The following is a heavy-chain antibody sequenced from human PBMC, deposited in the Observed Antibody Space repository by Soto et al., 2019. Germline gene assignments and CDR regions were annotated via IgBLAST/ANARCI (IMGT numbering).Heavy chain of an antibody. V-gene: IGHV1-2*02. J-gene: IGHJ4*02. CDR2: INPNSGGT. CDR1: GYTFSGFY. D-gene: IGHD1-26*01. CDR3: AKEGSGSFHPIDY. Sequence: ASVKVSCKASGYTFSGFYMPWVRQAPGQGLEWMGWINPNSGGTKSAEKFQGRFTISRDNSKNTLYVQMNSLRADDTAVYYCAKEGSGSFHPIDYWGQGTLVTVSS.